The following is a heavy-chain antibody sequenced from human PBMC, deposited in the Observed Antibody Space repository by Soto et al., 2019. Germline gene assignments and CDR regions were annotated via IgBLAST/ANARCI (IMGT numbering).Heavy chain of an antibody. CDR2: VRNEANSYTT. V-gene: IGHV3-72*01. D-gene: IGHD2-15*01. Sequence: EVQLVESGGGLVEPGGSLRLSCAASGFTFSDHYMDWVRQAAGKGLEWIGRVRNEANSYTTEYAASVRGRFTVSRDDSKNSLYLQMNSLKTEDTAMYYCVRNLASGGTYYFDYWGQGTLVTVSS. CDR3: VRNLASGGTYYFDY. J-gene: IGHJ4*02. CDR1: GFTFSDHY.